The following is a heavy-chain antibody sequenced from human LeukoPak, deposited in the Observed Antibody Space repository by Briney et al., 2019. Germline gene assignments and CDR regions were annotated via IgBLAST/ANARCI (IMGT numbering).Heavy chain of an antibody. CDR1: GFTFSSYG. CDR2: IRYDGSNK. V-gene: IGHV3-30*02. D-gene: IGHD2-15*01. J-gene: IGHJ4*02. Sequence: GGSLRLSCAASGFTFSSYGMHWVRQAPGKGLEWVAFIRYDGSNKYYADSVKGRFTISRDNSKNTLCLQMNSLRAEDTAVYYCAKTPYCSGGSCYSGYFDYWGQGTLVTVSS. CDR3: AKTPYCSGGSCYSGYFDY.